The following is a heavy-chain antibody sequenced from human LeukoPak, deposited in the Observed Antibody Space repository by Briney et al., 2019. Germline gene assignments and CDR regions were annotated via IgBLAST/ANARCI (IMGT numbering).Heavy chain of an antibody. J-gene: IGHJ4*02. CDR3: ASPIAVAGYEVFDY. CDR1: GFTFSSYA. V-gene: IGHV3-30-3*01. Sequence: GGSLRLSCAASGFTFSSYAMTWVRQAPWKGLEWVAVISYDGSNKYYADSVKGRFTISRDNSKNTLYLQMTSLRTEDTAVYYCASPIAVAGYEVFDYWGQGTLVTVSS. D-gene: IGHD6-19*01. CDR2: ISYDGSNK.